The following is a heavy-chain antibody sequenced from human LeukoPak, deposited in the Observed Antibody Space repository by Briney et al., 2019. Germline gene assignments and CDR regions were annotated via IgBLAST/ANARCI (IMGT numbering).Heavy chain of an antibody. V-gene: IGHV1-69*05. CDR2: IIPIFGTA. D-gene: IGHD5-24*01. CDR1: GGTFSSYA. J-gene: IGHJ4*02. Sequence: SVKVPCKASGGTFSSYAISWVRQAPGQGLKWMGRIIPIFGTANYAQKFQGRVTITTDESTSTAYMELSSLRSEDTAVYYCATNGGRWLQLQVEYFDYWGQGTLVTVSS. CDR3: ATNGGRWLQLQVEYFDY.